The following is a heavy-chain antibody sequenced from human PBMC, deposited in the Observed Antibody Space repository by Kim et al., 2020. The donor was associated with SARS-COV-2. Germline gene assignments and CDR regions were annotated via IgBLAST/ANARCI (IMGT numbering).Heavy chain of an antibody. CDR2: IRTKSHSYAT. CDR1: GFTFSGSI. J-gene: IGHJ4*02. CDR3: IRREDSSGFY. Sequence: GGSLRLSCAASGFTFSGSIMHWVRQASGEGLEWVGQIRTKSHSYATAYVASVRGRFTISRDDSKNTAYLQMNSLKSEDTAVYYCIRREDSSGFYWGQGTLVTVSS. V-gene: IGHV3-73*01. D-gene: IGHD6-19*01.